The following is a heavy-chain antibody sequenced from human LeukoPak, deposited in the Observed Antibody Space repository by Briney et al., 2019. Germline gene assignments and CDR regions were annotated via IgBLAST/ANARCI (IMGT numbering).Heavy chain of an antibody. CDR1: GFTFSAYG. Sequence: GGSLRLSCAASGFTFSAYGMIWFRQAPGKGLEWVSAITYSSGNTYYADSVKGRFAISRDNSKNTLYLHMNSLRAEDAALYYCAIDGTGCGGDCYSDYWGQGTLVTVSS. V-gene: IGHV3-23*01. J-gene: IGHJ4*02. CDR2: ITYSSGNT. D-gene: IGHD2-21*02. CDR3: AIDGTGCGGDCYSDY.